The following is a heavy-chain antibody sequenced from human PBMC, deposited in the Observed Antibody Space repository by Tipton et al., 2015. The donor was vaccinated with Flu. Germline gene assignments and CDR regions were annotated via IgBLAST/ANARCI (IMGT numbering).Heavy chain of an antibody. V-gene: IGHV3-48*03. Sequence: SLRLSCVASGFIFKSYEMNWVRQAPGKGLEWVSQISSSGKTIYYADSVKGRFTISRDNAKNSLYLQMNTLRTEDTAIYYCARRDYSNYVSDPKNWFDPWGQGTLVTVSS. CDR1: GFIFKSYE. D-gene: IGHD4-11*01. CDR2: ISSSGKTI. CDR3: ARRDYSNYVSDPKNWFDP. J-gene: IGHJ5*02.